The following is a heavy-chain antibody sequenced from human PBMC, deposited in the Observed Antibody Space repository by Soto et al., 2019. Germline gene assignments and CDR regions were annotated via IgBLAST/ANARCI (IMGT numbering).Heavy chain of an antibody. CDR1: GGSISSYY. D-gene: IGHD1-26*01. V-gene: IGHV4-4*07. CDR2: IYTSGST. CDR3: ARDGSWELAYYFDY. J-gene: IGHJ4*02. Sequence: KTSETLSLTCTASGGSISSYYWSWIRQPAGKGLEWIGRIYTSGSTNYNPSLKSRVTMSVDTSKNQFSLKLSSVTAADTAVYYCARDGSWELAYYFDYWGQGTLVTVSS.